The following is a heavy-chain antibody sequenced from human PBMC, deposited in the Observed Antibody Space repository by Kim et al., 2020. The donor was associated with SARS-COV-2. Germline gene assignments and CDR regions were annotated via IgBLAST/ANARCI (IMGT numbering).Heavy chain of an antibody. D-gene: IGHD3-3*01. CDR3: ARDLGWYRSDY. CDR2: T. J-gene: IGHJ4*02. V-gene: IGHV4-4*02. Sequence: TNYNQSLRSRVTISMDMSRNEFSLNLNSMTAADAAVYYCARDLGWYRSDYWGRGTLVTVSS.